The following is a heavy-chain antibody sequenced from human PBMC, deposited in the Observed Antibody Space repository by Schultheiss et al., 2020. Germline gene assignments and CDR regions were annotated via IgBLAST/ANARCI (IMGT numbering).Heavy chain of an antibody. Sequence: SETLSLTCTVSGGSISSYYWSWIRQPPGKGLEWIGYIYYSGSTYYNPSLKSRVTISVDTSKNQFSLKLSSVTAADTAVYYCARGYYDSSGDNAFDIWGQGTMVTVSS. J-gene: IGHJ3*02. CDR1: GGSISSYY. D-gene: IGHD3-22*01. CDR2: IYYSGST. V-gene: IGHV4-59*08. CDR3: ARGYYDSSGDNAFDI.